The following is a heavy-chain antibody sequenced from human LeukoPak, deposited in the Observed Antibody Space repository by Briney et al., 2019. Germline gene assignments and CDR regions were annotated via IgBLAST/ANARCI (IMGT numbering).Heavy chain of an antibody. D-gene: IGHD2-2*01. CDR1: GGSFSGYY. CDR2: INHSGST. J-gene: IGHJ6*03. CDR3: ARARYCSSTSCYARAYYYYYYMDV. V-gene: IGHV4-34*01. Sequence: SETLSLTCAVYGGSFSGYYWSWIRQPPGKGLEWIGEINHSGSTNYNPSLKRRVTISVAPSKNQFSLQLSSVTAADTAVYYCARARYCSSTSCYARAYYYYYYMDVWGKGTTVTVSS.